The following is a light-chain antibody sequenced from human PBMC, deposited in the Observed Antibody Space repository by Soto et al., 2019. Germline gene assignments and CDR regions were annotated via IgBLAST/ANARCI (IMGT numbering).Light chain of an antibody. Sequence: DIQMTQSPSSLSASVGDRVTITCRASQSITNYLNWYQQKPVKAPKLLIYAASNLQSGVPSRFSGSGSGTDFTLTISSLQPEDFASYYCQQTYSTPVTFGGGTKVEIK. CDR1: QSITNY. CDR2: AAS. J-gene: IGKJ4*01. CDR3: QQTYSTPVT. V-gene: IGKV1-39*01.